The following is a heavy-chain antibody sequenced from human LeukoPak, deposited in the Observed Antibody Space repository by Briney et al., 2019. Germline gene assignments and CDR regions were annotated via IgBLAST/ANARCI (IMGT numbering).Heavy chain of an antibody. D-gene: IGHD4-23*01. CDR1: GFTFDDYA. CDR3: AKDRTNSLSPCFDP. Sequence: GRSLRLSCAASGFTFDDYAMHWVRQAPGKGLEWVSGISWNINNIDYADSVKGRFTISRDNAKNSLYLQMNSLRAEDTALYYCAKDRTNSLSPCFDPWGQGTLVTVSS. V-gene: IGHV3-9*01. J-gene: IGHJ5*02. CDR2: ISWNINNI.